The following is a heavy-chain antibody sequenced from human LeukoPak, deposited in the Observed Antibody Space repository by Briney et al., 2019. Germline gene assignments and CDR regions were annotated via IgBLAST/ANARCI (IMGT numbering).Heavy chain of an antibody. CDR3: ARGTYYDILTGQYYYFDY. CDR2: IIPMFGTA. CDR1: GGTFSSYA. D-gene: IGHD3-9*01. V-gene: IGHV1-69*05. J-gene: IGHJ4*02. Sequence: ASVKVSCKASGGTFSSYAISWVRQAPGQGLEWMGGIIPMFGTANYAQKFQGIVTITTDESTSTAYMELSSLRSEDTAVYYCARGTYYDILTGQYYYFDYWGQGTLVAVSS.